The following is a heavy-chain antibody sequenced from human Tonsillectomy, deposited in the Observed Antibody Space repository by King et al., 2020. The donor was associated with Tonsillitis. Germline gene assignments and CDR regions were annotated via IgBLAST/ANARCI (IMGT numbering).Heavy chain of an antibody. CDR3: ARYRGGAYYSGYDTGVSNY. J-gene: IGHJ4*02. CDR2: IHHSGTT. CDR1: GYSISSGHY. D-gene: IGHD5-12*01. V-gene: IGHV4-38-2*01. Sequence: QLQESGPGLVKPSETLSLTCGVSGYSISSGHYWGWIRQPPGKGLEWIGSIHHSGTTYYNPSVKSRVTISVDTSKNQFSLRLNSVTSADTAVYFCARYRGGAYYSGYDTGVSNYWGQGTLVTVSS.